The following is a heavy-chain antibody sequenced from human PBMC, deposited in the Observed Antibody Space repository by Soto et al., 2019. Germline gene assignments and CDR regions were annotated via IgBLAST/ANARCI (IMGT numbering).Heavy chain of an antibody. V-gene: IGHV4-34*01. CDR1: GGSFSGYY. CDR3: ARGLHLLRYAQWGMDV. CDR2: INHSGST. J-gene: IGHJ6*02. Sequence: QVQLQQWGAGLLKPSETLSLTCAVYGGSFSGYYWSWIRQPPGKGLVWIGEINHSGSTNYNPSLKSRVTKSVDTSKNQFSLKLSSVTAADTAVYYCARGLHLLRYAQWGMDVWGQGTTVTVSS. D-gene: IGHD3-9*01.